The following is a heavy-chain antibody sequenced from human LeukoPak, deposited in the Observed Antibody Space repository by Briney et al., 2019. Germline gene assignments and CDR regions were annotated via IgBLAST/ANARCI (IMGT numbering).Heavy chain of an antibody. J-gene: IGHJ4*02. CDR2: INTDGSST. CDR1: GFTFSTYW. CDR3: ASGAYYGII. D-gene: IGHD1-26*01. V-gene: IGHV3-74*01. Sequence: GGSLRLSCAASGFTFSTYWMHWVRQAPGKGLLWVSRINTDGSSTTYADSVKGRFTISRDNAKDTLYLQMNSLRDDDTAVYYCASGAYYGIIWGQGTLVTVSS.